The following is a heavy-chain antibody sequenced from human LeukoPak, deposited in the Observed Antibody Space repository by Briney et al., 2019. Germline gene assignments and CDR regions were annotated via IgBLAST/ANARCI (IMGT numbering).Heavy chain of an antibody. CDR2: MNSDGSST. J-gene: IGHJ4*02. CDR3: ARGPVGYSYGIAPFDY. CDR1: GFTFSSYW. D-gene: IGHD5-18*01. V-gene: IGHV3-74*01. Sequence: PGGSLRLSCAASGFTFSSYWMHWVRQAPGKGLVWVSRMNSDGSSTSYADSVKGRFTISRDNARNTLYLQMNSLRAEDTAVYYCARGPVGYSYGIAPFDYWGQGTLVTVSS.